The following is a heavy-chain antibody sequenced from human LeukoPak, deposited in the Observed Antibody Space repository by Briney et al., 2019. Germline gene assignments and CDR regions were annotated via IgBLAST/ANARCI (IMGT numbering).Heavy chain of an antibody. J-gene: IGHJ6*02. Sequence: PSETLSLTCTVSGGSISSYYWSWIRQPAGKGLEWIGRIYTSGSTNYNPSLKSRVTMSVDTSKNQFSLKLSSVTAADTAVYYCARGGLIVVAGTGTNRARYYYYGMDVWGQGTTVTVSS. CDR2: IYTSGST. CDR3: ARGGLIVVAGTGTNRARYYYYGMDV. D-gene: IGHD6-19*01. CDR1: GGSISSYY. V-gene: IGHV4-4*07.